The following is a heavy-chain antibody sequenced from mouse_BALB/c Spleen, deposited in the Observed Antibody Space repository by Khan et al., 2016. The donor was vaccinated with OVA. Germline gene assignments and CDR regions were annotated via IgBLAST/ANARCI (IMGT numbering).Heavy chain of an antibody. Sequence: EVQLVESGPGLVKPSQSLSLTRTVTGYSITNGYGWNWIRQFPGNKLEWMGYISYSGSTNYNPSLKSRISITRDTSKNQFFLQLNSVTTEDTATYYCARTARIKYWGQGTTLTVSS. CDR1: GYSITNGYG. V-gene: IGHV3-2*02. J-gene: IGHJ2*01. CDR2: ISYSGST. D-gene: IGHD1-2*01. CDR3: ARTARIKY.